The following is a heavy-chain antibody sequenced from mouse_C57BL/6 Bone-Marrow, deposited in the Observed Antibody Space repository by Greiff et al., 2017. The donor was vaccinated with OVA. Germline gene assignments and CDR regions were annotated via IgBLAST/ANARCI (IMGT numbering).Heavy chain of an antibody. Sequence: EVMLVESGGDLVKPGGSLKLSCAASGFTFSSYGMSWVRQTPDKRLEWVATISSGGSYTYYPDSVKGRFTISRDNAKNTLYLQMSSLKSDDTAMYYCARQKLRGYFDYWGQGTTLTVSS. V-gene: IGHV5-6*01. CDR2: ISSGGSYT. CDR1: GFTFSSYG. CDR3: ARQKLRGYFDY. D-gene: IGHD1-1*01. J-gene: IGHJ2*01.